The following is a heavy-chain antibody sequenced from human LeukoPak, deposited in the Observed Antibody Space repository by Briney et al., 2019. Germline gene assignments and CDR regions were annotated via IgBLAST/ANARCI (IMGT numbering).Heavy chain of an antibody. V-gene: IGHV4-34*01. CDR1: GGSFSGYY. Sequence: SETLSLTCAVYGGSFSGYYWSWIRQPPGKGLEWIGEINHSGSTNYNPSLKSRVTISVDKSKNQFSLKLSSVTAADTAVYYCARDTSGYYGRYESWGQGILVTVSS. CDR3: ARDTSGYYGRYES. J-gene: IGHJ4*02. D-gene: IGHD3-3*01. CDR2: INHSGST.